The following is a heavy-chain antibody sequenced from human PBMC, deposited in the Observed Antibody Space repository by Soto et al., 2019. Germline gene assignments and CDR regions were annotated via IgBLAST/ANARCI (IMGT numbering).Heavy chain of an antibody. V-gene: IGHV3-30*18. Sequence: PGGSLRLSCAASGFTFSSYGMHWVRQAPGKGLEWVAVISYDGSNKYYADSVKGRFTISRDNSKNTLYLQMNSLRAEDTAVYYCAKDWGFGELLSDDYWGQGTLVTVSS. J-gene: IGHJ4*02. D-gene: IGHD3-10*01. CDR2: ISYDGSNK. CDR1: GFTFSSYG. CDR3: AKDWGFGELLSDDY.